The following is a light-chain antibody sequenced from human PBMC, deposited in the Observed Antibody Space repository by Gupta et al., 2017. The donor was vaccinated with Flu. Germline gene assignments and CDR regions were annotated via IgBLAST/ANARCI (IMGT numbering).Light chain of an antibody. J-gene: IGKJ2*01. Sequence: DIQMTQSPSSLSASVGDRITITCRASQHINTYLNWYQQRPGESPKLLIYGATSLQSWVPSRFSGSGSGTKFILTISSLQAGDFATYYCQQTHSTPPTFGQGTKLDIK. V-gene: IGKV1-39*01. CDR2: GAT. CDR3: QQTHSTPPT. CDR1: QHINTY.